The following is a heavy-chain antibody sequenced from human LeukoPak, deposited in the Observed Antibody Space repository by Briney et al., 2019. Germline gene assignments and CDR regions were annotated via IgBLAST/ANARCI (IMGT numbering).Heavy chain of an antibody. CDR2: VDLNGGST. V-gene: IGHV3-20*04. Sequence: GSLRLSCAASGFTFPDYGMSWVRLAPGKGLEWVSGVDLNGGSTHYADSVKGRFTISRDNAKNSLYLQMNSLRAEDTAVYYCARGQTPMVRGVGIDYWGQGTLVTVSS. CDR1: GFTFPDYG. D-gene: IGHD3-10*01. J-gene: IGHJ4*01. CDR3: ARGQTPMVRGVGIDY.